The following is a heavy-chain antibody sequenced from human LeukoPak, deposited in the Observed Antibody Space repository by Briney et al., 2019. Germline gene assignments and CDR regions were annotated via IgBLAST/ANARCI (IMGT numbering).Heavy chain of an antibody. CDR2: ISGSGGST. CDR1: GFTFSSYA. J-gene: IGHJ4*02. V-gene: IGHV3-23*01. Sequence: GGSLRLSCAASGFTFSSYAMSWVRQAPGKGLEWVSAISGSGGSTYYADSVKGRFTISRDNSKNTLYLQVNSLRAEDTAVYYCAKLWFGEPQYYFDYWGQGTLVTVSS. D-gene: IGHD3-10*01. CDR3: AKLWFGEPQYYFDY.